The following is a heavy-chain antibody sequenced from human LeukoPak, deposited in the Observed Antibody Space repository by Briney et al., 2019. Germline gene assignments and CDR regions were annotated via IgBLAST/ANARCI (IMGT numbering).Heavy chain of an antibody. CDR3: ARQYSGYDWGFDY. V-gene: IGHV3-53*01. CDR2: IYSGGST. D-gene: IGHD5-12*01. Sequence: GGSLRLSCAASGFTVSSNYMSWVRQAPGKGLEWVSVIYSGGSTYYADSVKGRFTISRDNSKNTLYLQMNSLRAEDTAVYYCARQYSGYDWGFDYWGQGTLVTVSS. J-gene: IGHJ4*02. CDR1: GFTVSSNY.